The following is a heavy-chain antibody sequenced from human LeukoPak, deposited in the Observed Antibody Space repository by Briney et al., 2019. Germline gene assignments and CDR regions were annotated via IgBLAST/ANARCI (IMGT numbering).Heavy chain of an antibody. J-gene: IGHJ3*02. CDR2: ISWNSGSI. CDR3: AKDSGPLGVVKYAFDI. Sequence: GGSLRLSCAASGFTFDDYAMHWVRQAPGKGLEWVSGISWNSGSIGYADSVKGRFTISRDNAKNSLYLQMNSLRAEDTALYYCAKDSGPLGVVKYAFDIWGQGTMVTVSS. V-gene: IGHV3-9*01. CDR1: GFTFDDYA. D-gene: IGHD3-3*01.